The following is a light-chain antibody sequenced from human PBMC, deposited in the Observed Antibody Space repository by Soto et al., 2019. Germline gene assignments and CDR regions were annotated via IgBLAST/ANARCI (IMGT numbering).Light chain of an antibody. CDR1: QDISKY. Sequence: DIQMTQSASSLPASVGDTVTISCQASQDISKYLNWFQQKPGKAPKLLIYDVFNVETGVPSRFSGRGSGTDFTLIISNLRPEDFATYYCQQYDQLPITFGGGTKVDI. V-gene: IGKV1-33*01. CDR3: QQYDQLPIT. J-gene: IGKJ4*01. CDR2: DVF.